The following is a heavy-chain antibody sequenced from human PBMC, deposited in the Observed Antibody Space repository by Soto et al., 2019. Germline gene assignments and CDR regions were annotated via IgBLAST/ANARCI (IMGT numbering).Heavy chain of an antibody. D-gene: IGHD5-12*01. Sequence: QVQLVESGGGEVQPGTSLRLSCVASGFIFSDNGMHWVRQVPGKGLEWVALVSHDGRKTFYADSVKGRLTIYRDNSKNTVYLHVSNLRPEDTAVYQCAKDMRQGASGATVSGMDVWGQGTTVTVSS. J-gene: IGHJ6*02. CDR3: AKDMRQGASGATVSGMDV. CDR1: GFIFSDNG. V-gene: IGHV3-30*18. CDR2: VSHDGRKT.